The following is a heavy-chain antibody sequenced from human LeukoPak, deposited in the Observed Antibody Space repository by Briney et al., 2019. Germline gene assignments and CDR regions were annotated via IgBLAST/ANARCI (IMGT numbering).Heavy chain of an antibody. Sequence: SETLSLTCTVSGGSISSYYWSWIRQPPGKGPEWIGYINYSGSTNYNPSLKSRVTISVDTSKNQFSLKLSSVTAADTAVYYCAREGLYDLERDYFDYWGQGTLVTVSS. CDR2: INYSGST. V-gene: IGHV4-59*12. CDR3: AREGLYDLERDYFDY. CDR1: GGSISSYY. D-gene: IGHD3-3*01. J-gene: IGHJ4*02.